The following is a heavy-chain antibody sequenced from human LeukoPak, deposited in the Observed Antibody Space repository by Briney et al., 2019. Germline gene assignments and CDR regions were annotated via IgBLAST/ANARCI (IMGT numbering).Heavy chain of an antibody. V-gene: IGHV3-30*04. Sequence: GRSLRLSCAASGFTFSSYAMHWVRQAPGKGLEWVAVISYDGSNKYHADSVKGRFTISRDNSKNTLYLQMNSLRAEDTAVYYCATDYDTPFGYWGQGTLVTVSS. CDR3: ATDYDTPFGY. D-gene: IGHD4-17*01. CDR2: ISYDGSNK. J-gene: IGHJ4*02. CDR1: GFTFSSYA.